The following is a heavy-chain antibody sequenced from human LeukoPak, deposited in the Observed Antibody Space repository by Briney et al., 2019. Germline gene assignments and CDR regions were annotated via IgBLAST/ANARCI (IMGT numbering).Heavy chain of an antibody. J-gene: IGHJ3*02. V-gene: IGHV3-23*01. Sequence: GGSLRLSCAASGFTFSNYAMSWVRQAPGRGPEWVSAISSSGDRTYYADSVKGRFTISRDNAKNFLYLQMNSLRAEDTAVYYCARDSIAAAGPDAFDIWGQGTMVTVSS. D-gene: IGHD6-13*01. CDR3: ARDSIAAAGPDAFDI. CDR2: ISSSGDRT. CDR1: GFTFSNYA.